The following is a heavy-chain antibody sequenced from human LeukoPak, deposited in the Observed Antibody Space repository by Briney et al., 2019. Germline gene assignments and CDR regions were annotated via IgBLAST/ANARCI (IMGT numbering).Heavy chain of an antibody. D-gene: IGHD1-14*01. CDR2: LYGDGNT. CDR3: ARGVEPLAANTLAY. V-gene: IGHV3-53*01. Sequence: GGPLRLSCAASGFTVITNDMTWVRQAPGKGLEWDSVLYGDGNTNYADSVQGRFTISRDNSKNTLYLEMNSLSPDDTAVYYCARGVEPLAANTLAYWGQGTLVTVSS. J-gene: IGHJ4*02. CDR1: GFTVITND.